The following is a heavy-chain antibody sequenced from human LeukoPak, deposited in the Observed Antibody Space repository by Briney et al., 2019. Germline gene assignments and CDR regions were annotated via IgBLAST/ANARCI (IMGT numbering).Heavy chain of an antibody. CDR1: GGTFSSYA. CDR2: IIPILGTA. D-gene: IGHD6-13*01. Sequence: ASVKVSCKASGGTFSSYAISWVRQAPGQGLEWMGGIIPILGTANYAQKFQGRVTITTDESTSTAYMELSSLRSEDTAVYYCARVGGRIAAAGTDLLGYFDYWGQGTLVTVSS. V-gene: IGHV1-69*05. CDR3: ARVGGRIAAAGTDLLGYFDY. J-gene: IGHJ4*02.